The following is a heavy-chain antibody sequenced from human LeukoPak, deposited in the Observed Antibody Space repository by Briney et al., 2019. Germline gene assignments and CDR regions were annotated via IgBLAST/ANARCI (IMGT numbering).Heavy chain of an antibody. J-gene: IGHJ6*03. CDR3: ARSSIAAAHYYYYYMDV. D-gene: IGHD6-13*01. CDR1: GGSISSYY. V-gene: IGHV4-59*08. CDR2: IYYSGST. Sequence: PSETLSLTCTVSGGSISSYYWSWIRQPPGKGLEWIGYIYYSGSTNYNPSLKSRVTISVDTSKNQFSLKLSSVTAADTAVYYCARSSIAAAHYYYYYMDVWGKGTTVTVSS.